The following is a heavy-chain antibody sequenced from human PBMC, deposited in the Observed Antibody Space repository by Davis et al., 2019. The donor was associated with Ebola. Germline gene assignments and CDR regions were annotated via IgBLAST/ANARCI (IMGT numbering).Heavy chain of an antibody. J-gene: IGHJ6*02. CDR3: ARDSVREHYYYYGMDV. CDR1: GGSISSSSYY. Sequence: GSLRLSCTVSGGSISSSSYYWGWIRQPPGKGLEWIGSIYYSGSTYYNPSLKSRVTISVDTSKNQFSLKLSSVTAADTAVYYCARDSVREHYYYYGMDVWGQGTTVTVSS. V-gene: IGHV4-39*02. D-gene: IGHD3-10*01. CDR2: IYYSGST.